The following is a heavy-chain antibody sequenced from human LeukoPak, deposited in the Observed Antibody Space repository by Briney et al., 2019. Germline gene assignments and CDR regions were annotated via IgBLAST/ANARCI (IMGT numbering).Heavy chain of an antibody. Sequence: GASVKVSCKASGYTFTKYYIHWVRQAPGQRPEWMGLINPGGDNTNYAQNFQGRVTMTSDTSARTVYMELSSLRSEDTAIYYCARIRDGYNDAYDIWGQGTVVTVPS. CDR2: INPGGDNT. V-gene: IGHV1-46*01. CDR3: ARIRDGYNDAYDI. CDR1: GYTFTKYY. J-gene: IGHJ3*02. D-gene: IGHD5-24*01.